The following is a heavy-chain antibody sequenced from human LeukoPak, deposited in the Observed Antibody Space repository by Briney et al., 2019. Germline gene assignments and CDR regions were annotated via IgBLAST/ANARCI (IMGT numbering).Heavy chain of an antibody. V-gene: IGHV3-23*01. Sequence: GASLRLSCAAPGFTFSSYAMTWVRQAPGKGLEWVSAISRSGDNTYYADSVKGRFTISRDNSKNTLYLQMNSLRAEDTALYYCARGGGMDVWGQGTTVTVSS. CDR1: GFTFSSYA. CDR2: ISRSGDNT. CDR3: ARGGGMDV. J-gene: IGHJ6*02.